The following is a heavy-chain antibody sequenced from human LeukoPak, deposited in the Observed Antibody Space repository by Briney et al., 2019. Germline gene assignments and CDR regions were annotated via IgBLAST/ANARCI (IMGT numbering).Heavy chain of an antibody. D-gene: IGHD4-17*01. CDR2: IYHSGST. CDR1: GGSISNGGYS. Sequence: PSETLSLTCGVSGGSISNGGYSWSWIRQPPGKGLEWIGSIYHSGSTYYNPSLKSRVTISVDTSKNQFSLKLSSVTAADTAVYYCARVRPTVTLDYWGQGTLVTVSS. V-gene: IGHV4-39*07. J-gene: IGHJ4*02. CDR3: ARVRPTVTLDY.